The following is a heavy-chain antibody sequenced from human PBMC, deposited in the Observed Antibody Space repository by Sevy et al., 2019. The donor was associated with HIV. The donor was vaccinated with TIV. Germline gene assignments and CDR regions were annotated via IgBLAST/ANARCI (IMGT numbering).Heavy chain of an antibody. Sequence: SETLSLTCAVSGYSITSGYLWGWIRQPRGKGLEWIEHVFHSGSTYYNPSLNSRVIISVDTSKNQFSLKLNSVTAADTAVYYCARHSHGSGTYYVPFDSWGQGTLVTVSS. J-gene: IGHJ4*02. CDR2: VFHSGST. CDR1: GYSITSGYL. CDR3: ARHSHGSGTYYVPFDS. D-gene: IGHD3-10*01. V-gene: IGHV4-38-2*01.